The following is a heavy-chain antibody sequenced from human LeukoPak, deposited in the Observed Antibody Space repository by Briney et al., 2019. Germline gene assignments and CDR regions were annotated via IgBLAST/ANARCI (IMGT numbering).Heavy chain of an antibody. Sequence: PSETLSLTCAVYGGSFSGYYWSWIRQPPGKGLEWIGEINHSESTNYNPSLKSRVTISVDTSKNQFSLKLSSVTAADTAVYYCARVSGWQWLVRTTYYFDYWGQGTLVTVSS. V-gene: IGHV4-34*01. D-gene: IGHD6-19*01. CDR2: INHSEST. J-gene: IGHJ4*02. CDR3: ARVSGWQWLVRTTYYFDY. CDR1: GGSFSGYY.